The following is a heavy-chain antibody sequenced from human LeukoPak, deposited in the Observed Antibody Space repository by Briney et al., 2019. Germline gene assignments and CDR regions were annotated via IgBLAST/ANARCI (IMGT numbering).Heavy chain of an antibody. V-gene: IGHV3-30*04. Sequence: GGSLRLSCAASRFIFSSYAMHWVRQAPGKGLEWVAVLSYDGSDKYYADSVKGRFTISRDNSRNTLYLQMNGLRTEDTAMYYCARGGSSWDFAFDIWGQGTMVTVSS. J-gene: IGHJ3*02. CDR2: LSYDGSDK. D-gene: IGHD6-13*01. CDR3: ARGGSSWDFAFDI. CDR1: RFIFSSYA.